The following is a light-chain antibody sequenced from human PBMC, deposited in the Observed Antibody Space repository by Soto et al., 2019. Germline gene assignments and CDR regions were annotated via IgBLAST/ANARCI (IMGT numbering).Light chain of an antibody. CDR1: QSVLYSSNNKNY. V-gene: IGKV4-1*01. J-gene: IGKJ4*01. CDR3: QQYYGTPLT. Sequence: DIVMTQSPDSLAVSLGERATINCKSSQSVLYSSNNKNYLAWYQQKPGQPPNLLIYWASTRESGVPDRFSVSGSGTDFTLTISSLQAEDVAVYYCQQYYGTPLTFGRGTKVEIK. CDR2: WAS.